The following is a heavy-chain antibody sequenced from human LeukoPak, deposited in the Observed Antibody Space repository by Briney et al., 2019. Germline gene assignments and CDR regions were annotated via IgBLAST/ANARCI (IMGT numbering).Heavy chain of an antibody. V-gene: IGHV4-59*08. CDR1: GGSISNYY. J-gene: IGHJ6*02. CDR3: ARHICGVGEIFCLPRD. D-gene: IGHD3-9*01. Sequence: SETLSLTCTVSGGSISNYYWSWIRQPPGKGLEWIGYIYNNERTKYNPSLKSRVTISQDTSKNQFSLKLSSVTAADTAIYYCARHICGVGEIFCLPRDWGQGTTVTVSS. CDR2: IYNNERT.